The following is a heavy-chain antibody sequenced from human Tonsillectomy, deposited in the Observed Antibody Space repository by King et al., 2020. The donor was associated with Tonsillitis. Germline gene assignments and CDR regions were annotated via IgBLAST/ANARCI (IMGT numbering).Heavy chain of an antibody. D-gene: IGHD3-3*01. CDR1: DVSFFNHF. CDR3: ARGPQSGVWRGPLFWDI. V-gene: IGHV4-34*01. CDR2: INDRGFI. J-gene: IGHJ4*02. Sequence: VQLQQWGAGLLKPSETLSLTCDVSDVSFFNHFWSWIRQPPGKGLEWIGDINDRGFINYNRSLKTRVTMSLDTSKRHFSLRLGSVTAADSAIYYCARGPQSGVWRGPLFWDIWGPGTMVAVSS.